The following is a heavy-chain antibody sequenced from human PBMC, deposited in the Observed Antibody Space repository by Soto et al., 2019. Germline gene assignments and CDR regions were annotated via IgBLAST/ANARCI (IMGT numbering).Heavy chain of an antibody. Sequence: QITLKESGPTLVKPTQTLTLTCTFSGFSLSTSGVGVGWFRQPPGKALEWLALIYWDDDERYSPYLKSRLTITKAPAKNHVVPTMTTMDPVDTATYNSAHVSGGYENFCYWRQGTLVAVSS. J-gene: IGHJ4*02. CDR1: GFSLSTSGVG. CDR3: AHVSGGYENFCY. D-gene: IGHD5-12*01. V-gene: IGHV2-5*02. CDR2: IYWDDDE.